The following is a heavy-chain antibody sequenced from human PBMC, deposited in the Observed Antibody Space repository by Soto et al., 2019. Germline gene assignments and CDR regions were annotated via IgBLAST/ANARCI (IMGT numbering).Heavy chain of an antibody. CDR1: GYSISSGYY. J-gene: IGHJ5*02. CDR3: ARGDYAWFDP. Sequence: PSETLSLTCAVSGYSISSGYYWGWIRQPPGKGLEWIGSIYHSGSTYYNPSLKSRVTISVDTSKNQFSLKLSSVTAADTAVYYCARGDYAWFDPWGQGTLVTVS. V-gene: IGHV4-38-2*01. CDR2: IYHSGST. D-gene: IGHD4-17*01.